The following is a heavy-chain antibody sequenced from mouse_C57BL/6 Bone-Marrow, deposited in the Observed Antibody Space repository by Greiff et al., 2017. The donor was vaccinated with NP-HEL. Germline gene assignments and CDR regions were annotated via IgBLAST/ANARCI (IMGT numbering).Heavy chain of an antibody. J-gene: IGHJ3*01. CDR1: GYTFTDYY. CDR3: ALLLRGFAY. D-gene: IGHD1-1*01. V-gene: IGHV1-19*01. Sequence: EVQLQQSGPVLVKPGASVKMSCKASGYTFTDYYMNWVKQSHGKSLEWIGVINPYNGGTSYNQKLKGKATLTVDKSSSTAYMELNSLTSEDSAVYYCALLLRGFAYWGQGTLVTVSA. CDR2: INPYNGGT.